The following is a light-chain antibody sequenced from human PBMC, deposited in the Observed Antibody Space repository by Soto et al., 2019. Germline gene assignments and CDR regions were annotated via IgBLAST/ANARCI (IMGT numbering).Light chain of an antibody. CDR2: DVS. J-gene: IGLJ1*01. CDR1: SSDVGGYNY. CDR3: SSYTTSNTRQIV. V-gene: IGLV2-14*01. Sequence: QSVLTQPACVSGSPGQSITISCTGTSSDVGGYNYVSWYQQHPGKAPKFMIYDVSNRPSGVSNRFSGSKSGNTASLTISGLQAEYEADYYCSSYTTSNTRQIVFGTGTKVTVL.